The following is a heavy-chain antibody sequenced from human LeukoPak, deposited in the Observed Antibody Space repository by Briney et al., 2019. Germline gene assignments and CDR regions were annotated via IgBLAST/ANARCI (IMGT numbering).Heavy chain of an antibody. CDR1: GYTFTGYY. D-gene: IGHD6-19*01. CDR2: INPNSGGT. V-gene: IGHV1-2*02. Sequence: ASVKVSCKASGYTFTGYYMHWVRQAPGQGLEWMGWINPNSGGTNYAQKFQGRVTMTRDTSISTAYMELSRLRSEDTAVYYCARGSSLLRPRNSGWGGAFDVWGQGTVVPVSS. J-gene: IGHJ3*01. CDR3: ARGSSLLRPRNSGWGGAFDV.